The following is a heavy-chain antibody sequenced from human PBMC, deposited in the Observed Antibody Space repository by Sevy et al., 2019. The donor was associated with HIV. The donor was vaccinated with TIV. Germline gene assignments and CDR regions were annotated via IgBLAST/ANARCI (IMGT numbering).Heavy chain of an antibody. CDR3: TRWKGGQSILDY. CDR1: GFTFGDYC. V-gene: IGHV3-49*04. Sequence: GGSLRLSCAASGFTFGDYCMSWVRQAPGKGLEWVAFLKSKAYGGTVDHAGFVKGRFTNSRDDSKSLAYLQMNDLNTGDTGVFYCTRWKGGQSILDYWGQGALVTVSS. D-gene: IGHD2-21*01. J-gene: IGHJ4*03. CDR2: LKSKAYGGTV.